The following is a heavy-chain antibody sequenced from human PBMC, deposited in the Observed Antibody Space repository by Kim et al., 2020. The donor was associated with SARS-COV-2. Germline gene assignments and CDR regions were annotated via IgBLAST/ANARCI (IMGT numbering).Heavy chain of an antibody. Sequence: GGSLRLSCAASGFTFSNAWMSWVRQAPGKGLEWVGRIKSKTDGGTTDYAAPVKGRFTISRDDSKNTLYLQMNSLKTEDTAVYYCTTGKTDPKYYYDSSGYYYNDAFDIWGQGTMVTVSS. CDR1: GFTFSNAW. J-gene: IGHJ3*02. D-gene: IGHD3-22*01. CDR2: IKSKTDGGTT. CDR3: TTGKTDPKYYYDSSGYYYNDAFDI. V-gene: IGHV3-15*01.